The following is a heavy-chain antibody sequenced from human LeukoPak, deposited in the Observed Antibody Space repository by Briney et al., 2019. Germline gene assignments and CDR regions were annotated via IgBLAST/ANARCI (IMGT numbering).Heavy chain of an antibody. CDR3: ASIGYCSGGSCYGADY. CDR2: LSAYNGNT. Sequence: ASVKVSCKASGYTFTSYGIIWVRQAPGQGLEWMGWLSAYNGNTNYAQKLQGRVTMTTDTSTSTAYMELRSLRSDDTAVYYCASIGYCSGGSCYGADYWGQGTLVTVSS. CDR1: GYTFTSYG. J-gene: IGHJ4*02. D-gene: IGHD2-15*01. V-gene: IGHV1-18*01.